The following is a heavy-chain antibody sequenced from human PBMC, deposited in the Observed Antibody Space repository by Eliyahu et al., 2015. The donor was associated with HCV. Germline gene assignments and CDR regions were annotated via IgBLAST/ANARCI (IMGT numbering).Heavy chain of an antibody. V-gene: IGHV4-39*01. CDR2: IYYSGST. Sequence: QLQLQESGPGLVKPSKTLSLTCTVSGGSISSSSYYWGWIRQPPGKGLEWIGSIYYSGSTYYNPSLKSRVTISVDTSKNQFSLKLSSVTAADTAVYYCARQGYYDFWSGYYIDWFDPWGQGTLVTVSS. CDR3: ARQGYYDFWSGYYIDWFDP. CDR1: GGSISSSSYY. D-gene: IGHD3-3*01. J-gene: IGHJ5*02.